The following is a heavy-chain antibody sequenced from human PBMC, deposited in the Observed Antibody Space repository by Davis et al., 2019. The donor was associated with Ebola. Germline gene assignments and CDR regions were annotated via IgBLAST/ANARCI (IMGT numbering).Heavy chain of an antibody. Sequence: MPGGSLRLSCTVSGGSISSYYWSWIRQPPGKGLEWIGYIYYSGSTNYNPSLKSRVTISVDTSKNQFSLKLSSVTAADTAVYYCASGNSGWYLDYWGQGTLVTVSS. CDR1: GGSISSYY. D-gene: IGHD6-19*01. J-gene: IGHJ4*02. V-gene: IGHV4-59*01. CDR3: ASGNSGWYLDY. CDR2: IYYSGST.